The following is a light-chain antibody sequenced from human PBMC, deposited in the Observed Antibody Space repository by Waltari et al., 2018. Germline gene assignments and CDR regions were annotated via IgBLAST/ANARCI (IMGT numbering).Light chain of an antibody. CDR3: QHYVRLPAT. J-gene: IGKJ1*01. CDR2: GAS. V-gene: IGKV3-20*01. CDR1: QSVSRT. Sequence: EIVLTQSPGTLSLSPGERATLSCRASQSVSRTLAWYQQKPGQAPKLLIYGASIRATGIPDRFTGSGSVSDFSLTISSLEPEEFAIYFCQHYVRLPATFGQGTKVEIK.